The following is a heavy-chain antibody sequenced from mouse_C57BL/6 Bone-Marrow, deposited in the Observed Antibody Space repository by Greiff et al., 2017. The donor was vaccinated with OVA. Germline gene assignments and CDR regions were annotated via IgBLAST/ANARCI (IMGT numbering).Heavy chain of an antibody. CDR2: IYPGSGNT. Sequence: QVQLQQSGAELVRPGASVKLSCKASGYTFTDYYINWVKQRPGQGLEWIARIYPGSGNTYYNEKFKGKATLTAEKSSSTAYMQLSSLTSEDSAVYFCARSYYYGSSLYYWGQGTTLTVSS. V-gene: IGHV1-76*01. D-gene: IGHD1-1*01. CDR1: GYTFTDYY. CDR3: ARSYYYGSSLYY. J-gene: IGHJ2*01.